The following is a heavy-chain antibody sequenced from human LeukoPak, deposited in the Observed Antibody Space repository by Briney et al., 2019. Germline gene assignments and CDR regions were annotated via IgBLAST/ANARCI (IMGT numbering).Heavy chain of an antibody. D-gene: IGHD3-22*01. CDR3: AKDRVPPWVVVAIYGRYGMDV. V-gene: IGHV3-30*18. CDR2: ISYDGSNK. CDR1: GFTFSSYG. Sequence: PGGSLRLSCAASGFTFSSYGMHWVRQAPGKGLEWVAVISYDGSNKYYADSVKGRFTISRDNSKNTLYLQMNSLRAEDTAVSYCAKDRVPPWVVVAIYGRYGMDVWGQGTTVTVSS. J-gene: IGHJ6*02.